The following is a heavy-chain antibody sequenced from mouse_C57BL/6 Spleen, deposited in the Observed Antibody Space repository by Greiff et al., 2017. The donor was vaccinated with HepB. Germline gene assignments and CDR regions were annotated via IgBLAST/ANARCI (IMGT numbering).Heavy chain of an antibody. V-gene: IGHV1-64*01. Sequence: VQLQQPGAELVKPGASVKLSCKASGYTFTSYWMHWVKQRPGQGLEWIGMIHPNSGSTNYNEKFKSKATLTVDKSSSTAYMQLSSLTSEDSAVYYCARSVVTTPYWYFDVWGTGTTVTVSS. CDR1: GYTFTSYW. D-gene: IGHD2-2*01. CDR3: ARSVVTTPYWYFDV. J-gene: IGHJ1*03. CDR2: IHPNSGST.